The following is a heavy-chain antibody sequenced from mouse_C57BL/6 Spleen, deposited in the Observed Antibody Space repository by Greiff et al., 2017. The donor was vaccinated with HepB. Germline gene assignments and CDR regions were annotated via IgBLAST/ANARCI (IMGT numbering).Heavy chain of an antibody. Sequence: QVHVKQSGAELVRPGSSVKLSCKASGYTFTSYWMHWVKQRPIQGLEWIGNIDPSDSVTHYNQKFKDKATLTVDKSSSTAYIQLSSLTSEDSAVYCCAAWDGPYAYWGQGTLVTVSA. CDR1: GYTFTSYW. CDR3: AAWDGPYAY. CDR2: IDPSDSVT. D-gene: IGHD2-3*01. J-gene: IGHJ3*01. V-gene: IGHV1-52*01.